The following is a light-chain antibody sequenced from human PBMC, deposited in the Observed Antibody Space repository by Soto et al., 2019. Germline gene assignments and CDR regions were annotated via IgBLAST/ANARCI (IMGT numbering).Light chain of an antibody. CDR3: QSRSNWPPK. CDR1: QSISSW. V-gene: IGKV1-5*03. Sequence: DIQMTQSPSTLSASVGDRVTITCQASQSISSWFAWYQQKPGKAPRLLIYKASSLESGIPGRFSGSGSGTDFTLTISSLEPEDFAVYYCQSRSNWPPKFGQGTTV. J-gene: IGKJ1*01. CDR2: KAS.